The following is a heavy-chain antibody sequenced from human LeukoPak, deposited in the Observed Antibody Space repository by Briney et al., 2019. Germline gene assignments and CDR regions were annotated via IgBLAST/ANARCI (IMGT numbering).Heavy chain of an antibody. CDR3: ARDRVVPAATSYYYYGMDV. CDR1: GGSISSYY. CDR2: IYYSGST. D-gene: IGHD2-2*01. J-gene: IGHJ6*02. V-gene: IGHV4-59*01. Sequence: PPETLSLTCTASGGSISSYYWSWIRQPPGKGLEWIGYIYYSGSTNYNPSLKSRVTISVDTSKNQFSLKLSSVTAADTAVYYCARDRVVPAATSYYYYGMDVWGQGTTVTVSS.